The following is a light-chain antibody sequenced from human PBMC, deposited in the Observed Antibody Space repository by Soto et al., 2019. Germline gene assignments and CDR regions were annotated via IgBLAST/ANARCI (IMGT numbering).Light chain of an antibody. Sequence: QSALTQPASVSGSPGQSITISCTGTSSDVGTYNLVSWYQHHPGKAPKLMIYEGSNRPSGVSHRFSGSQSGNTASLTSSGLQAEDAADYYCSSYAGRVVFGGGTKLTVL. CDR3: SSYAGRVV. J-gene: IGLJ2*01. CDR1: SSDVGTYNL. V-gene: IGLV2-23*01. CDR2: EGS.